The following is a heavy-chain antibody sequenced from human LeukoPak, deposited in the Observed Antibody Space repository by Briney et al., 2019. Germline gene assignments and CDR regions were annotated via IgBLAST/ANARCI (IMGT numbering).Heavy chain of an antibody. CDR1: GFTFSSYS. CDR3: ARRRCSSTSCFEDY. J-gene: IGHJ4*02. D-gene: IGHD2-2*01. CDR2: ISSSSGYI. Sequence: GGSLRLSCAASGFTFSSYSMNWVRQAPGKGLEWVSSISSSSGYIYYADSVKGRFTISRDNAKNSLYLQMNSLRAEDTAVYYCARRRCSSTSCFEDYWGQGTLVTVSS. V-gene: IGHV3-21*01.